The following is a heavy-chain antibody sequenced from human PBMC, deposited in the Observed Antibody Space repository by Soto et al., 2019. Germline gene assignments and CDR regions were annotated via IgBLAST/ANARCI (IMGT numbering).Heavy chain of an antibody. V-gene: IGHV1-69*01. D-gene: IGHD5-18*01. CDR3: ATADTAMVTEPYYFDY. CDR2: IIPIFGTA. CDR1: GGTFSSYA. Sequence: QVPLVQSGAEVKKPGSSVKVSCKASGGTFSSYAISWVRQAPGQGLEWMGGIIPIFGTANYAQKFQGRVTITADESTSTAYMELSSLRSEDTAVYYCATADTAMVTEPYYFDYWGQGTLVTVSS. J-gene: IGHJ4*02.